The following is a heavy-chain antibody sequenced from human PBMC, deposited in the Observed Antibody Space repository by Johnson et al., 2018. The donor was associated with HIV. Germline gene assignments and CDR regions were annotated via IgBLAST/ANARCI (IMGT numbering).Heavy chain of an antibody. Sequence: QVQLVESGGGVVQPGTSLRLSCAASGFAFRNYGMHWVRQAPGKGLEWVAFIRFDGSNKYYADSVKGRFTISRDNSKNTLYLQMNSLRAEDTAVYYCARLPSWRGAFDIWGQGTMVTVSS. J-gene: IGHJ3*02. D-gene: IGHD3-10*01. CDR1: GFAFRNYG. V-gene: IGHV3-33*01. CDR3: ARLPSWRGAFDI. CDR2: IRFDGSNK.